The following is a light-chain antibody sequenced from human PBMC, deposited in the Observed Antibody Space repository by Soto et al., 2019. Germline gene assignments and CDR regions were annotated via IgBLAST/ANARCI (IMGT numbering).Light chain of an antibody. CDR1: QGISSW. V-gene: IGKV1-12*01. CDR3: LPANSFPLT. CDR2: AAS. Sequence: DIQMTQYPSSVSASVGDRVTITCRASQGISSWLAWSQQKPWKAPKLLTYAASSLNSRVSSSFSASGSGTESTLTIRTLQPEDSATCYSLPANSFPLTFGPGTRRAIK. J-gene: IGKJ5*01.